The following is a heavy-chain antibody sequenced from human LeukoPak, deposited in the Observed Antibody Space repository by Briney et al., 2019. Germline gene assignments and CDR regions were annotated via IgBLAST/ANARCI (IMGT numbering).Heavy chain of an antibody. J-gene: IGHJ4*02. Sequence: SETLSLTCTVSGGSISSYYWSWIRQPPGKGLEWIGYIYYSGSTNYNPSLKSRVTISVDTSKNQFSLKLSSVTAADTAVYYCARASDILTGYPLDYWGQGTLVTVSS. CDR1: GGSISSYY. CDR3: ARASDILTGYPLDY. CDR2: IYYSGST. D-gene: IGHD3-9*01. V-gene: IGHV4-59*01.